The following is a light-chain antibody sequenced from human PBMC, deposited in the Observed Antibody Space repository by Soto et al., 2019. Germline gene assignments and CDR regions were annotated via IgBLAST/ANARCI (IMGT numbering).Light chain of an antibody. CDR1: NIGSKS. Sequence: SXELTQPHSVSVAPGKTARITCGGNNIGSKSVHWYQQKPGQAPVLVIYYDSDRPSGIPERFSGSNSGNTATLTISRVEAGDEADYYCQVWDSSSDHRYVFGTGTKVTVL. V-gene: IGLV3-21*04. CDR2: YDS. J-gene: IGLJ1*01. CDR3: QVWDSSSDHRYV.